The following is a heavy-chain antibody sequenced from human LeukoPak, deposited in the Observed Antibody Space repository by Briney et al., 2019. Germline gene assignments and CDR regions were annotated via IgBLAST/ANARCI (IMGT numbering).Heavy chain of an antibody. V-gene: IGHV3-48*03. CDR3: ARDTTAGDLDY. CDR1: GFTFSSYE. CDR2: ISSSGSTI. J-gene: IGHJ4*02. Sequence: GGSLRLSCAASGFTFSSYEMSWVRQAPGKGLEWVSYISSSGSTIYYADSVKGRFTISRDNAKNSLYLQMNSLRAEDTAVYYCARDTTAGDLDYWGQGTLVTVSS. D-gene: IGHD6-13*01.